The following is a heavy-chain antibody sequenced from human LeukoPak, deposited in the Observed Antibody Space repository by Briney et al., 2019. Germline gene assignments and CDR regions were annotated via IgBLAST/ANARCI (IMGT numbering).Heavy chain of an antibody. V-gene: IGHV3-20*04. CDR1: GFTVSSNY. Sequence: PGGSLRLSCAASGFTVSSNYMSWVRQAPGKGLEWVSNINWHGGSTTYADSVKGRFTISRDNAKNSLYLQMNSLRDEDTAIYYCARGVYAFDIWGQGTMVTVSS. CDR3: ARGVYAFDI. J-gene: IGHJ3*02. CDR2: INWHGGST.